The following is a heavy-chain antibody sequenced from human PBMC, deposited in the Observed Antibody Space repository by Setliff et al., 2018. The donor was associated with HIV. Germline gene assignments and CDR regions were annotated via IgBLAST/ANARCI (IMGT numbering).Heavy chain of an antibody. CDR3: AKAHPGSSGLIDY. CDR1: GFTLSSYS. D-gene: IGHD3-22*01. J-gene: IGHJ4*02. V-gene: IGHV3-48*01. Sequence: PGGSLRLSCAASGFTLSSYSMNWVRQAPGKGLEWVSYISSSSSTIYYADSVKGRFTISRDNSKNTLYLQMSSLRAEDTAVYYCAKAHPGSSGLIDYWGQGTLVTVSS. CDR2: ISSSSSTI.